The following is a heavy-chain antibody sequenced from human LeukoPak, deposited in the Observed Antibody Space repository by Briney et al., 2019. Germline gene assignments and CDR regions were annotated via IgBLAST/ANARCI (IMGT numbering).Heavy chain of an antibody. CDR1: GGSFSGYY. CDR2: INHSGST. Sequence: SETLSLTCAVYGGSFSGYYWSWIRQPPGKGLEWIGEINHSGSTNYNPSLKSRVTISVDTSKNQFSLKLSSVTAADTAVYYCARAYGDQGDDYWGQGTLVTVSS. J-gene: IGHJ4*02. CDR3: ARAYGDQGDDY. V-gene: IGHV4-34*01. D-gene: IGHD4-17*01.